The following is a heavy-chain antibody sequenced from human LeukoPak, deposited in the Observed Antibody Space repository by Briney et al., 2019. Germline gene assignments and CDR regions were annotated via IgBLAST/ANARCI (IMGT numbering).Heavy chain of an antibody. J-gene: IGHJ4*02. CDR1: GYTFTGYY. CDR3: ARDAGWYGTGSFDY. Sequence: ASVKVSCKASGYTFTGYYMHWVRQAPGQGLEWMGWINPNSGGTNYAQKLQGRVTMTTDTSTSTACMELRSLRSDDTAVYYCARDAGWYGTGSFDYWGQGTLVTVSS. CDR2: INPNSGGT. D-gene: IGHD6-19*01. V-gene: IGHV1-2*02.